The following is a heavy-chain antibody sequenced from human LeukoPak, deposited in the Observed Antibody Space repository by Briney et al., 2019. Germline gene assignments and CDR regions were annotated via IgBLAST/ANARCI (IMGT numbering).Heavy chain of an antibody. CDR1: GYTFTGYY. D-gene: IGHD3-3*01. CDR3: ARAPLTTFGVVFVYFDY. CDR2: INPNSGGT. J-gene: IGHJ4*02. Sequence: ASVKVSCKASGYTFTGYYMHWVRQAPGQGLEWMGWINPNSGGTNYAQKFQGRVTMTRDTSISTAYMELSRLRSDDTAVYYCARAPLTTFGVVFVYFDYWGQGTLVTVSS. V-gene: IGHV1-2*02.